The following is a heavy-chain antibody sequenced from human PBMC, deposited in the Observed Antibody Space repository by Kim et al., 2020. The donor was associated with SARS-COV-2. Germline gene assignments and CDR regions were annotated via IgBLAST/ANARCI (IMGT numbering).Heavy chain of an antibody. CDR2: ISGSGGST. CDR3: AKDLFLEWLGYNWFDP. Sequence: GGSLRLSCAASGFTFSSYAMSWVRQAPGKGLEWVSAISGSGGSTYYADSVKGRFTISRDNSKNTLYLQMNSLRAEDTAVYYCAKDLFLEWLGYNWFDPWGQGTLVTVSS. J-gene: IGHJ5*02. D-gene: IGHD3-3*01. CDR1: GFTFSSYA. V-gene: IGHV3-23*01.